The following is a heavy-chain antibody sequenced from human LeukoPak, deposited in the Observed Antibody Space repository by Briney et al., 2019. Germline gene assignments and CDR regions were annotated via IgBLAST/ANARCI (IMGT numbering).Heavy chain of an antibody. Sequence: SETLSLTCTVSGGSISSYYWSWIRQPPGKGLEWIGYIYYSGSTNYNPSLKSRVTISVDTSKNQFSLKLSSVTAADTAVYYCARAITSQQWLKNAFDIWGQGTMVTVSS. J-gene: IGHJ3*02. CDR1: GGSISSYY. V-gene: IGHV4-59*01. D-gene: IGHD6-19*01. CDR2: IYYSGST. CDR3: ARAITSQQWLKNAFDI.